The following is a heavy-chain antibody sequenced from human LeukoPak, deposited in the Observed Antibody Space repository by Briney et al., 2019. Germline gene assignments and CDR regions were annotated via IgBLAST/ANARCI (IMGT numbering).Heavy chain of an antibody. CDR3: AKDTRSQYSSSWYNWGYYFDY. CDR2: IRYDGSNK. J-gene: IGHJ4*02. D-gene: IGHD6-13*01. V-gene: IGHV3-30*02. Sequence: GGSLRLSCAASGFTFSSYGMHWVRQAPGKGLEWVAFIRYDGSNKYYADSVKGRFTISRDNSKNTLYLQMNSLRAEDTAVYYCAKDTRSQYSSSWYNWGYYFDYWGQGTLVTVSS. CDR1: GFTFSSYG.